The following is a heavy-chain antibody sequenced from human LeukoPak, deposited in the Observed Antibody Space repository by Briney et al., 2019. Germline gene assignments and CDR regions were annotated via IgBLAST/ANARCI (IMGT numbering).Heavy chain of an antibody. J-gene: IGHJ4*02. CDR3: ARDRMPTTEGLDY. CDR2: TWYDGSNK. CDR1: GFTFSSYG. D-gene: IGHD1-1*01. V-gene: IGHV3-33*01. Sequence: GRSLRLSCAASGFTFSSYGMNWVRQAPGKGLEWVAVTWYDGSNKYYADSVKGRFTISRDNSKNTLYLQMNSLRAEDTAVYYCARDRMPTTEGLDYWGQRTLVTVSS.